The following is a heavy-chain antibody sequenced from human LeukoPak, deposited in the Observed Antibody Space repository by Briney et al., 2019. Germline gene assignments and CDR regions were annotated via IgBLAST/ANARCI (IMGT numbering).Heavy chain of an antibody. Sequence: GGSLRLSCAASGFTFSSYAMHWVRQAPGKGLEWVAVISYDGSNKYYADSVKGRFTISRDNSKNTLYLQMNSPRAEDTAVYYCARELRDIVVVPAATWFDYWGQGTLVTVSS. D-gene: IGHD2-2*01. J-gene: IGHJ4*02. CDR2: ISYDGSNK. CDR3: ARELRDIVVVPAATWFDY. CDR1: GFTFSSYA. V-gene: IGHV3-30-3*01.